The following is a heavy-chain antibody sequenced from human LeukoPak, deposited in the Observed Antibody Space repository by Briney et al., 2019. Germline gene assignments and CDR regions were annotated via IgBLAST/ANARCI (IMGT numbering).Heavy chain of an antibody. CDR3: AKHSGYSSPVGY. V-gene: IGHV4-39*01. CDR2: MYYSGST. D-gene: IGHD6-13*01. J-gene: IGHJ4*02. CDR1: GVSISSSSFY. Sequence: PSETLSLTCSVSGVSISSSSFYWGWLRHPPGKGLEWIGSMYYSGSTYYNPSLKSRVTISVDTSTNQFSLKLSSVTAADTAVYYCAKHSGYSSPVGYWGQGTLVTVSS.